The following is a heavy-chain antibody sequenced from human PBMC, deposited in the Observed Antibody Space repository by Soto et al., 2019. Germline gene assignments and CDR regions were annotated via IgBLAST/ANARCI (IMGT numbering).Heavy chain of an antibody. CDR3: ARAKRLGYCIRTSCHVGFAP. J-gene: IGHJ5*02. CDR1: GYTFTGYY. CDR2: INPNSGGT. Sequence: ASVKVSCKASGYTFTGYYMHWVRQAPGQGLEWMGWINPNSGGTNYAQKFQGWVTMTRDTSISTAYMELSRLRSDDTAVYYCARAKRLGYCIRTSCHVGFAPWGQGTLVTVSS. V-gene: IGHV1-2*04. D-gene: IGHD2-2*01.